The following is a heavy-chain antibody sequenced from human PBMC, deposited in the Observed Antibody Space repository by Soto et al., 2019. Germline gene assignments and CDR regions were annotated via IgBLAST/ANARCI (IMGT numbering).Heavy chain of an antibody. D-gene: IGHD6-19*01. CDR1: GYSFTSYW. CDR3: ASQLKYSSGWYYFDY. J-gene: IGHJ4*02. CDR2: IYPGDSDT. V-gene: IGHV5-51*01. Sequence: GESLKISCKASGYSFTSYWIGWVRQMPGKGLEWMGIIYPGDSDTRYSPSFQGQVTISADKSISTAYLQWSSLKASDTAMYYCASQLKYSSGWYYFDYWGQGTLVTVSS.